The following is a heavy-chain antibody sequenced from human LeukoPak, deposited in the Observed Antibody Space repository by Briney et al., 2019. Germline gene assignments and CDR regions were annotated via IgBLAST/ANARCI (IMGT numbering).Heavy chain of an antibody. CDR3: AREGSGYDYYYYGMDV. J-gene: IGHJ6*04. Sequence: SVKVSCKASGGTFSSYAVSWVRQAPGQGLEWMGGIIPIFGTANYAQKFQGRVTITADKSTSTAYMKLSSLRSEDTAVYYCAREGSGYDYYYYGMDVWGKGTTVTVSS. D-gene: IGHD5-12*01. CDR2: IIPIFGTA. CDR1: GGTFSSYA. V-gene: IGHV1-69*06.